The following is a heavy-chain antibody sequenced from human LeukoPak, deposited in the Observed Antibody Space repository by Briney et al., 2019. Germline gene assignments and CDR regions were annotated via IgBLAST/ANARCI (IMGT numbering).Heavy chain of an antibody. D-gene: IGHD6-6*01. V-gene: IGHV3-66*04. J-gene: IGHJ4*02. Sequence: PGGSLRLSCAASGFTVSSNYMSWVRQAPGKGLEWVSVIYSGGSTYYADSVKGRFTISRDNSKNTLSLQMNSLRVEDTAVYYCAKLGQLVPENWGQGALVTVSS. CDR2: IYSGGST. CDR1: GFTVSSNY. CDR3: AKLGQLVPEN.